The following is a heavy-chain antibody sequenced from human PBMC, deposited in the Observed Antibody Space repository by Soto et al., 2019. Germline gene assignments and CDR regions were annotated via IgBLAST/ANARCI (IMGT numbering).Heavy chain of an antibody. J-gene: IGHJ6*02. CDR1: GYTFTSYY. Sequence: ASVKVSCKVSGYTFTSYYMHWVRQAPGQGLEWMGIINPSGGSTSYAQKFQGRVTMTRDTSTSTVYMELSSLRSEDTAVYYCARVPGEDIVVVPAAMGDYYYYGMDVWGQGTTVTVSS. V-gene: IGHV1-46*01. CDR2: INPSGGST. D-gene: IGHD2-2*01. CDR3: ARVPGEDIVVVPAAMGDYYYYGMDV.